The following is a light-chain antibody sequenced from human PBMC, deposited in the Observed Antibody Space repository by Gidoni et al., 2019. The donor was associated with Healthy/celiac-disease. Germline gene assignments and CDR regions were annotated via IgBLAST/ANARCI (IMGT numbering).Light chain of an antibody. Sequence: HSALTQPASVSGSPGQSITIPCTGTSSAVGVYNYVSWYQQHPGKDPKLTPDVSNRPSGVSNRFSGSKSGNTASLTISGLQAEDEADYYCSSYTSNSTLPFYVFGTGTKVTVL. CDR2: DVS. V-gene: IGLV2-14*01. CDR1: SSAVGVYNY. J-gene: IGLJ1*01. CDR3: SSYTSNSTLPFYV.